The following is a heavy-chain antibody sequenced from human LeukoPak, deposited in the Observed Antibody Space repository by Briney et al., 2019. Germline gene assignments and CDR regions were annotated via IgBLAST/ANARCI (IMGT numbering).Heavy chain of an antibody. D-gene: IGHD3-16*02. J-gene: IGHJ4*02. CDR3: VKGKSVRLGELSQTYDY. V-gene: IGHV3-7*01. CDR2: IKKDRSEK. CDR1: GFTFTNYW. Sequence: GGSLRLSCAASGFTFTNYWMSWVRQAPGKGLELVANIKKDRSEKYYVDSVKGRFTISRDNAKNSLYLQMHSLRAEDTAVYYCVKGKSVRLGELSQTYDYWGQGTLVTVSS.